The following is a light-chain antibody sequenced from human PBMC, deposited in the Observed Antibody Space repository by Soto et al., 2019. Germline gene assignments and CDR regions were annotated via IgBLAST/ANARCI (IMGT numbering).Light chain of an antibody. CDR3: QQYKVYPYT. V-gene: IGKV1-5*01. Sequence: DIQMTQSPSTLSASIGDRVTLTCRASQSLTGRLAWYQQKPGRPPKLLIYDVSIFESGVQSRFSGSESGTDFTLTISSLRPYACATFYCQQYKVYPYTFGQGTRLDI. CDR2: DVS. CDR1: QSLTGR. J-gene: IGKJ2*01.